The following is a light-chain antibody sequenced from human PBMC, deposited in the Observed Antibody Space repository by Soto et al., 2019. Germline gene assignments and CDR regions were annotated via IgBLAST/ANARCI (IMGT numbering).Light chain of an antibody. V-gene: IGKV2-28*01. CDR3: MQAVQSPRT. CDR2: LGS. Sequence: IVMTQSPVSLPVTPGEAASISCRSSQSLLHRNGNNYLEWYLQKPGQSPQLLIYLGSNRASGVPDRFRGSGSGTDFTLKISRVEAEDVGVYYCMQAVQSPRTFGQGTKLEIK. CDR1: QSLLHRNGNNY. J-gene: IGKJ2*01.